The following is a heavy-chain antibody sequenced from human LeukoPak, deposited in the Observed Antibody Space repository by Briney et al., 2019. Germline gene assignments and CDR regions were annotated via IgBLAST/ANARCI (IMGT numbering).Heavy chain of an antibody. D-gene: IGHD2-2*01. CDR1: GFTFDDYA. Sequence: PGGSLRLSCAASGFTFDDYAMHWVRQAPGKGLEWVSGISWNSGSIGYADSVKGRFTISRDNAKNSLYLQMNSLRAEDTAVYYCARVLSVAAADDAFDIWGQGTMVTVSS. V-gene: IGHV3-9*01. J-gene: IGHJ3*02. CDR3: ARVLSVAAADDAFDI. CDR2: ISWNSGSI.